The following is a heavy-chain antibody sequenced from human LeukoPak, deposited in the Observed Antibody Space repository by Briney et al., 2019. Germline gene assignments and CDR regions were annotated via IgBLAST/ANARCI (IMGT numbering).Heavy chain of an antibody. Sequence: PSETLSLTCTVSGGSFIGLFWSWIRQPPGRGLEWIGYIYDSGNTKYNPSLNSRVTISVDTSKNQFSLNLTSVNIADTAVYYFARGALGHPRPGWFDPWGQGILVTVSS. CDR3: ARGALGHPRPGWFDP. CDR2: IYDSGNT. J-gene: IGHJ5*02. D-gene: IGHD6-6*01. V-gene: IGHV4-59*11. CDR1: GGSFIGLF.